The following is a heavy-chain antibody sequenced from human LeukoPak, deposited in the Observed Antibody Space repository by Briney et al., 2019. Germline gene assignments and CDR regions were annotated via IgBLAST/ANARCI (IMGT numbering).Heavy chain of an antibody. CDR3: ARETGAPRYYDFWSGYHYFDY. Sequence: GASVKVSCKASGYTFTSYGISWVRQAPGQGLEWMGWISAYNGNTNYAQKLQGRVTMTTDTSTSTAYMELRSLRSDDTAVYYCARETGAPRYYDFWSGYHYFDYWGRGTLVTVSS. CDR1: GYTFTSYG. D-gene: IGHD3-3*01. J-gene: IGHJ4*02. V-gene: IGHV1-18*01. CDR2: ISAYNGNT.